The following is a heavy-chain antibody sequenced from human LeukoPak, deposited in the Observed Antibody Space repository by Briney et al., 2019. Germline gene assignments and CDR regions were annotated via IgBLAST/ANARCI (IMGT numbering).Heavy chain of an antibody. D-gene: IGHD3-22*01. CDR2: INHSGST. CDR3: ARGPTNFSNYYDSSGYLFDY. CDR1: GGSFSGYY. J-gene: IGHJ4*02. V-gene: IGHV4-34*01. Sequence: KPSETLSLTCAVYGGSFSGYYWSWIRQPPGKGLEWIGEINHSGSTNYNPSLKSRVTISVDTYKNQFSLKLSSVTAADTAVYYCARGPTNFSNYYDSSGYLFDYWGQGTLVTVSS.